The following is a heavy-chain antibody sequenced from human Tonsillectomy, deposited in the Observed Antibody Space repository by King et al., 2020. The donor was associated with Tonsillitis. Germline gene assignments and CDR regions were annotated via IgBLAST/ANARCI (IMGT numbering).Heavy chain of an antibody. V-gene: IGHV3-23*04. CDR3: AKEANDFWAGYYFRSNYYYMDV. CDR1: GFTFSSYA. J-gene: IGHJ6*03. CDR2: VSGSGDST. Sequence: VQLVQSGGGLVQPGGSLRLSCAASGFTFSSYAMSWVRQAPGKGLEWVSTVSGSGDSTYYSDSVKGRFTISRDYSKNTLYLQMNSLRAEDTAVYYCAKEANDFWAGYYFRSNYYYMDVWGKGTTVTVSS. D-gene: IGHD3/OR15-3a*01.